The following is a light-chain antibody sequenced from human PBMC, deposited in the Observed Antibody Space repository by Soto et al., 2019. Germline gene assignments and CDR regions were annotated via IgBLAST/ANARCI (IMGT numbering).Light chain of an antibody. J-gene: IGKJ1*01. CDR2: WAS. Sequence: DVVLTQSPDSLAVSLGERATTNCKSSQSVFYSSNNKNYLAWYQQKPGQPPKLLIYWASTRESGVPDRFSGSGSGTDFTLTISGLQAEDAAIYFCQQYFRAPPWTFGQGTRVEIK. V-gene: IGKV4-1*01. CDR3: QQYFRAPPWT. CDR1: QSVFYSSNNKNY.